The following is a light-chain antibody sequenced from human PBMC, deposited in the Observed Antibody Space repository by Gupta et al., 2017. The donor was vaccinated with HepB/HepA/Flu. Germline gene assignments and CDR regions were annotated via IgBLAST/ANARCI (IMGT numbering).Light chain of an antibody. CDR1: QSVSSY. Sequence: GERATLSCRASQSVSSYLAWYQQKPGQAPRLLIYDASNRATGIPARFSGSGSGTDFTLTISSREPEDFAVYYCQQRSNWPPWTFGQGTKVEIK. CDR2: DAS. V-gene: IGKV3-11*01. J-gene: IGKJ1*01. CDR3: QQRSNWPPWT.